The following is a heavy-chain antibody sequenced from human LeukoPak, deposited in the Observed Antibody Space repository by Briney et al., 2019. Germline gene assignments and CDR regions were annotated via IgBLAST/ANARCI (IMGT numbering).Heavy chain of an antibody. CDR3: AKDYSGSYYLIDF. Sequence: GRSLRLSCAASGFTFSSYGMHWVRQAPGKGLEWVAVIWYDGSNKYYADSVKGRFTISRDNSKNTLYLQMNSLRAEDTAIYYCAKDYSGSYYLIDFWGQGTLVTVSS. CDR2: IWYDGSNK. CDR1: GFTFSSYG. J-gene: IGHJ4*02. D-gene: IGHD1-26*01. V-gene: IGHV3-33*06.